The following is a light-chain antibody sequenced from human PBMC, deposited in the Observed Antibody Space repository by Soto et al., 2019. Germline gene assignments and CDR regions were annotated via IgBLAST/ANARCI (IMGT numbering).Light chain of an antibody. Sequence: EIVLTQSPGTLSLSPGERATLSCRASQSLSSSELAWYQQKPGQAPRLLIYGASSRATGIPDRFSGSGSGTDFTLTISRLEPEDFAVYHCQQCGTSPPWTFGQGTKVEIK. CDR2: GAS. V-gene: IGKV3-20*01. CDR1: QSLSSSE. CDR3: QQCGTSPPWT. J-gene: IGKJ1*01.